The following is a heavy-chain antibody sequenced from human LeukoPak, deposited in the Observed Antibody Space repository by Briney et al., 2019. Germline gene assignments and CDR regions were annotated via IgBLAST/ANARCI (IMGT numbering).Heavy chain of an antibody. J-gene: IGHJ3*02. CDR1: GFSFSTFG. Sequence: PGKSLRLSCAASGFSFSTFGMHWVRQAPGKGLEWVAFIRYDGSNKYYADSVKGRFTISRDNSKNTLYLQMNSLRAEDTAVYYCAKESDVGYCSSTSCENAFDIWGQGTMVTVSS. V-gene: IGHV3-30*02. CDR3: AKESDVGYCSSTSCENAFDI. CDR2: IRYDGSNK. D-gene: IGHD2-2*01.